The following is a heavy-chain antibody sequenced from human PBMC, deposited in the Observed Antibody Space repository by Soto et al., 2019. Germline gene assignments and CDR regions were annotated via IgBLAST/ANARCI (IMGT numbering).Heavy chain of an antibody. V-gene: IGHV3-21*01. D-gene: IGHD4-17*01. CDR1: GFTFSSYS. CDR3: ARENVEVTTLSYYYYYMDV. Sequence: GGSLRLSCAASGFTFSSYSMNWVRQAPGKGLEWVSSISSSSSYIYYADSVKGRFTISRDNAKNSLYLQMNSLRAEDTAVYYCARENVEVTTLSYYYYYMDVWGKGTTVTVSS. CDR2: ISSSSSYI. J-gene: IGHJ6*03.